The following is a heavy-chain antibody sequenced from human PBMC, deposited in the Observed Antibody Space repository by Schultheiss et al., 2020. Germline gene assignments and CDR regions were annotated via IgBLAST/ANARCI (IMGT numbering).Heavy chain of an antibody. J-gene: IGHJ5*02. CDR1: GGSISSYY. CDR2: INHSGST. Sequence: SQTLSLTCTVSGGSISSYYWSWIRQPPGKGLEWIGEINHSGSTNYNPSLKSRVTISVDTSKNQFSLQLNSVTAADTAVYYCARTQGAIFGVVIKGWFDPWGRGTLVTVSS. CDR3: ARTQGAIFGVVIKGWFDP. V-gene: IGHV4-34*01. D-gene: IGHD3-3*01.